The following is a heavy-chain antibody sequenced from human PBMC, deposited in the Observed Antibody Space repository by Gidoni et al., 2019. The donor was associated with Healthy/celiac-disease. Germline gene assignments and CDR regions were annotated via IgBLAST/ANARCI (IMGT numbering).Heavy chain of an antibody. CDR3: AAGVVVAAGYFQH. D-gene: IGHD2-15*01. V-gene: IGHV4-39*01. CDR1: GGSISSSSYY. Sequence: QLQLQESGPGLVKPSETLSLTCTVSGGSISSSSYYWGWFRQPPGKGLEWIGSIYYSGSTYYNPSLKSRVTISVDTSKNQFSLKLSSVTAADTAVYYCAAGVVVAAGYFQHWGQGTLVTVSS. J-gene: IGHJ1*01. CDR2: IYYSGST.